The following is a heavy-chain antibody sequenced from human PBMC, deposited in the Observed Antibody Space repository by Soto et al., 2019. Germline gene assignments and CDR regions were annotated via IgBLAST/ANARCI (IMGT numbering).Heavy chain of an antibody. D-gene: IGHD4-17*01. CDR3: ATPNYGDYEAGFDY. CDR1: GFTFSSYS. CDR2: ISSSSSTI. V-gene: IGHV3-48*01. J-gene: IGHJ4*02. Sequence: GGSLRLSCAASGFTFSSYSMNWVRQAPGKGLEWVSYISSSSSTIYYADSVKGRFTISRDNAKNSLYLQMNSLRAEDTAVYYCATPNYGDYEAGFDYWGQGTLVTVSS.